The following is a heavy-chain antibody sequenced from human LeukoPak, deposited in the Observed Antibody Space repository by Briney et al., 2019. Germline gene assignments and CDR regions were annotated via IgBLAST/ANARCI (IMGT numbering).Heavy chain of an antibody. CDR1: GGSFSGYY. J-gene: IGHJ5*02. D-gene: IGHD3-22*01. Sequence: PSETLSLTCAVYGGSFSGYYWSWIRQPPGKGLEWIGEINHSGSTNYNPSLKSRVTISVDTSKNQFSLKLSSVTAADTAVYYCARGFVYYYDSSGPRKNWFDPWGQGTLVTVSS. CDR3: ARGFVYYYDSSGPRKNWFDP. V-gene: IGHV4-34*01. CDR2: INHSGST.